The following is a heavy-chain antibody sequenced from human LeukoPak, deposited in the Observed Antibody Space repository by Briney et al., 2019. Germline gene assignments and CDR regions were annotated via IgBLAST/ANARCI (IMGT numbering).Heavy chain of an antibody. CDR1: GYTFTDYY. D-gene: IGHD3-22*01. V-gene: IGHV1-2*02. CDR2: INPNSGGT. J-gene: IGHJ4*02. CDR3: ARAWGGYDSHYFDY. Sequence: ASGKVCCKASGYTFTDYYMHWVRQPPGQGIEWMGLINPNSGGTNYEQKFQGRVTMTRDTSIRTADMEVSRLRSDDTAVYYCARAWGGYDSHYFDYWGQGTLVTVSS.